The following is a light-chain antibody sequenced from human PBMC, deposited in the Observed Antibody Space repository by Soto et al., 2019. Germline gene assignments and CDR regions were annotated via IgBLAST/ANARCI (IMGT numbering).Light chain of an antibody. CDR2: AAS. Sequence: EIVLTQSPGTLSLSPGERASLSCRASQSVSNNYLAWYQQKPGQAPRLVIYAASSRGTGIPDRFSASGSGTDFTLTISRLEPEDFAVYYCQQYISSPLTFGQGTKVEIK. J-gene: IGKJ1*01. V-gene: IGKV3-20*01. CDR1: QSVSNNY. CDR3: QQYISSPLT.